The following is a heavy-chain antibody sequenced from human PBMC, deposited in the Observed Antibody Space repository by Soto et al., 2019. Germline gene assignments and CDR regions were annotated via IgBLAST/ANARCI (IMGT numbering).Heavy chain of an antibody. J-gene: IGHJ4*02. V-gene: IGHV5-10-1*01. Sequence: VEALKISCEASGYTFTNYYISWVRQVPGKGLEWMGRIDPSDSYIKYSPSFEGHVTMSVDKSISTAFLQWSRLEASDTAMYFCAIPLARTTPFDYWGQGSLVTVSS. CDR1: GYTFTNYY. CDR3: AIPLARTTPFDY. CDR2: IDPSDSYI. D-gene: IGHD1-7*01.